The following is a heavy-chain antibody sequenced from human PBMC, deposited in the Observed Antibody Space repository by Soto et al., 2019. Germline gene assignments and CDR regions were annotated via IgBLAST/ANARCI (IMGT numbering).Heavy chain of an antibody. CDR2: ISAYNGNT. CDR3: ARGGTLIDY. J-gene: IGHJ4*02. V-gene: IGHV1-18*01. Sequence: QVQLVQSGAEVKKPGSSVKFSCKTSGYTFTNFGLSLVRPATGQGLEWMGWISAYNGNTNYAQNFQGRVTMTTETSTSKDYMALRSLSTDDTVVYYCARGGTLIDYWGQGALVT. D-gene: IGHD3-16*01. CDR1: GYTFTNFG.